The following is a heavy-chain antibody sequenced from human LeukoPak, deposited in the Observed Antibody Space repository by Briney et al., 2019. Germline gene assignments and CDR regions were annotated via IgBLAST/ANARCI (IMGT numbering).Heavy chain of an antibody. V-gene: IGHV3-7*01. CDR2: IKQDGSEK. CDR3: ARGGGYDLFDY. J-gene: IGHJ4*02. CDR1: GFTFSSYW. D-gene: IGHD5-12*01. Sequence: GGSLRLSCAASGFTFSSYWMSWVRQAPGKGLEWVANIKQDGSEKYYVDFVKGRFTISRDNAKNSLYLQMNSLRAEDTAVYYCARGGGYDLFDYWGQGTLVTVSS.